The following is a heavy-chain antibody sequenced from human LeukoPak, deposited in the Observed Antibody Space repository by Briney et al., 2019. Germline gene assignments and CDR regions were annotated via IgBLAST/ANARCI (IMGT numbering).Heavy chain of an antibody. V-gene: IGHV4-4*07. CDR3: ARGGYGDYVEGYYFDY. CDR1: GGSISSYY. CDR2: IYTSGST. Sequence: SETLSLTCTASGGSISSYYWSWIRQPAGKGLEWIGRIYTSGSTNYNPSLKSRVTMSVDTSKNQFSLKLSSVTAADTAVYYCARGGYGDYVEGYYFDYWGQGTLVTVSS. J-gene: IGHJ4*02. D-gene: IGHD4-17*01.